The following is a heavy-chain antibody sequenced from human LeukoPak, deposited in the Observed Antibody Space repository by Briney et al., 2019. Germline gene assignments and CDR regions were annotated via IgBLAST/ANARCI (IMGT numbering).Heavy chain of an antibody. CDR1: GYSFTGYW. CDR2: IYPGDSDT. V-gene: IGHV5-51*01. CDR3: ARGDGVRYGSGSYPWPPPYGMDV. Sequence: GESLKISCKGSGYSFTGYWIGWVRQMPGKGLEWMGIIYPGDSDTRYSPSFQGQVTISADKSISTAYLQWSSLKASDTAMYYCARGDGVRYGSGSYPWPPPYGMDVWGQGTTVTVSS. D-gene: IGHD3-10*01. J-gene: IGHJ6*02.